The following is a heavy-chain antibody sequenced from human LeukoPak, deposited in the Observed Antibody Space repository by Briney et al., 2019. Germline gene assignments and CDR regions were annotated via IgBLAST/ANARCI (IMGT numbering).Heavy chain of an antibody. Sequence: QPGGSLRLSCAASGFTFSSYGMHWVRQAPGKGLEWVAFIRYDGSNKYYADSVKGRFTISRDNSKNTLYLQMNSLRAEDTAVYYCAKYSAGQQLVRVHDAFDIWGQGTMVTVSS. V-gene: IGHV3-30*02. CDR2: IRYDGSNK. CDR1: GFTFSSYG. D-gene: IGHD6-13*01. J-gene: IGHJ3*02. CDR3: AKYSAGQQLVRVHDAFDI.